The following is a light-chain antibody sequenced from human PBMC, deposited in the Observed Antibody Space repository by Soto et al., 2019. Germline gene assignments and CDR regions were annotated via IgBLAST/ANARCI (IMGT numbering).Light chain of an antibody. CDR3: QQSYSTPFT. Sequence: DIQMTQSPSSLSASVGDRVTITCRASQSISSYLNWYQQKPWKAPKLLIYAASSLQSGVPSRFSGSESGTDFTLTISSLQPEDFATYYCQQSYSTPFTFGPGTKVDIK. CDR2: AAS. J-gene: IGKJ3*01. V-gene: IGKV1-39*01. CDR1: QSISSY.